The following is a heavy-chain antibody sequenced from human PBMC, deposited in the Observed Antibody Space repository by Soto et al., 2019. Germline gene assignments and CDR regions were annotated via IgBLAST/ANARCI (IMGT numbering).Heavy chain of an antibody. CDR1: GGSISSGDYY. V-gene: IGHV4-30-4*01. D-gene: IGHD3-10*01. CDR2: IYYSGST. CDR3: ARVPLDDGFGGRYCGY. Sequence: SETLSLTCTVSGGSISSGDYYWSWLRQPPGKGLEWIGYIYYSGSTYYNPSLKSRVTISVDTSKNQFSLKLSTVTAVDTAVYYCARVPLDDGFGGRYCGYLGQGTLGAVSS. J-gene: IGHJ4*02.